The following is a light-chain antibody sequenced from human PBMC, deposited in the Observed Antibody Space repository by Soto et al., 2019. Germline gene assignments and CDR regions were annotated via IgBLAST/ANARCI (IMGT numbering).Light chain of an antibody. J-gene: IGKJ1*01. CDR2: AAS. V-gene: IGKV1-9*01. CDR1: QGISSF. Sequence: IQLTQSPSSLSASVGDRVTITCRASQGISSFLAWYQQKPGKAPKLLIYAASTLQSGVPSRFSGSGSGTEFTHTISSLQPDDFATYYCQQYNSYWTFGQGTKVDIK. CDR3: QQYNSYWT.